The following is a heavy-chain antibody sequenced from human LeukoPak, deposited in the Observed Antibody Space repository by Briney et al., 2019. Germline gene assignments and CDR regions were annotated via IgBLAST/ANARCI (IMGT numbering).Heavy chain of an antibody. CDR3: ARDNSIHERGWWFDP. V-gene: IGHV1-46*01. J-gene: IGHJ5*02. CDR1: GYSFTSYN. D-gene: IGHD4-23*01. Sequence: ASVKVSCKTSGYSFTSYNLHWVRQAPGQRLEWMGIIKPSGTDTIYAEKFQGRIIMTRDMSTTTDYMELSSLKSDDTAVYYCARDNSIHERGWWFDPWGQGTLVTVSS. CDR2: IKPSGTDT.